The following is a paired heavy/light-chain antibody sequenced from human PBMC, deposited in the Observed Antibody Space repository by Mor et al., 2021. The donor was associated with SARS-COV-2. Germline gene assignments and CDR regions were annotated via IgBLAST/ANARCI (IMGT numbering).Light chain of an antibody. CDR1: QSVSSSY. Sequence: EIVLTQSPGTLSLSPGERATLSCRASQSVSSSYLAWYQQKPGQAPRLLIYGASSRATGIPDRFSGSGSGTDFTLTISRLEPEDFAVYYCQQYGSSHSYWTFGQGTKVEIK. CDR2: GAS. V-gene: IGKV3-20*01. J-gene: IGKJ1*01. CDR3: QQYGSSHSYWT.
Heavy chain of an antibody. V-gene: IGHV3-7*03. J-gene: IGHJ6*02. CDR1: GFTFSSYW. Sequence: EVQLVESGGGLVQPGGSLRLSCAASGFTFSSYWMSWVRQAPGKGLEWVANIKQDGSEKYYVDSVKGRFTISRDNAKNSLYLQMNSLRAEDTAVYYCARFKSFYCSSTSCSYYYYYYGMDVWGQGTTVTVSS. CDR2: IKQDGSEK. D-gene: IGHD2-2*01. CDR3: ARFKSFYCSSTSCSYYYYYYGMDV.